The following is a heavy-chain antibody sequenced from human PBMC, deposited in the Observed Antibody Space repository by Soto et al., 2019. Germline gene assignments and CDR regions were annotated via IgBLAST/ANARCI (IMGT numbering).Heavy chain of an antibody. Sequence: SVKVSCKASGFTFTSSAVQWVRQAREQRLEWIGWIVVGSGNTNYAQKFQERVTITRDMSTSTAYMELSSLRSEDTAVYYCAADGIAARPSDYWGQGTLVTVSS. CDR1: GFTFTSSA. CDR2: IVVGSGNT. D-gene: IGHD6-6*01. CDR3: AADGIAARPSDY. V-gene: IGHV1-58*01. J-gene: IGHJ4*02.